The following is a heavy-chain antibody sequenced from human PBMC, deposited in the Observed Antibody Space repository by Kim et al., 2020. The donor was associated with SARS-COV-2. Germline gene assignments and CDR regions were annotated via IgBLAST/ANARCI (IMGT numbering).Heavy chain of an antibody. CDR3: ARRLWEPLHDALDI. CDR1: GGSIAGYY. D-gene: IGHD1-26*01. Sequence: SETLSLTCSVSGGSIAGYYLNWIRQPPGRGLEWIAYIYYSGGTNYNPSLKSRVTVSSDTSKNHFSLKLTSVTAADTAVYYCARRLWEPLHDALDIWGQGTMVTVSS. CDR2: IYYSGGT. V-gene: IGHV4-59*01. J-gene: IGHJ3*02.